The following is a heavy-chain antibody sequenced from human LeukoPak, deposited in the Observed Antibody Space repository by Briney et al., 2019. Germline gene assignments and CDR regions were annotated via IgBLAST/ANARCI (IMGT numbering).Heavy chain of an antibody. CDR3: ARHKMVRGIGYYYYMDV. Sequence: PSETLSLTCTVSGGSISSYYWGWIRQPPGKGLQWIGSIYYNGSTYYNPSLKSRVIISVDTSKNQFSLKLNSVTAADTAVFYCARHKMVRGIGYYYYMDVWGKGTTVTISS. CDR1: GGSISSYY. J-gene: IGHJ6*03. D-gene: IGHD3-10*01. CDR2: IYYNGST. V-gene: IGHV4-39*01.